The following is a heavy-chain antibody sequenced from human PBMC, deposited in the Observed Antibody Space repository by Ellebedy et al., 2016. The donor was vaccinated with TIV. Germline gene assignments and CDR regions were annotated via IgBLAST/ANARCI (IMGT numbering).Heavy chain of an antibody. CDR2: INPSGKT. CDR1: GGSFLGYY. V-gene: IGHV4-34*01. CDR3: ARGRRFSASFHPMMSTFEV. Sequence: SETLSLXXTVQGGSFLGYYWSWIRQFPGKGLQWIGEINPSGKTNYTTSLKSRLTMSIDTSKRQISLNLNSATAADTAVYYCARGRRFSASFHPMMSTFEVWGQGTTVIVSS. D-gene: IGHD3-10*01. J-gene: IGHJ3*01.